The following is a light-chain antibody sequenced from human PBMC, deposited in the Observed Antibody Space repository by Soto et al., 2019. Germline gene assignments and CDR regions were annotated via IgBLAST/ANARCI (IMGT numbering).Light chain of an antibody. J-gene: IGLJ2*01. V-gene: IGLV1-40*01. Sequence: QSVLTQPPSVSGAPGQRVTISCTGSSSNIGAGYDVHWYQQLPGTAPKLLIYGNTNRPSGVLDRFSGSKSGTSASRAITGLQAEDEADYYCQSYDRSMSVVFGGGTKVTVL. CDR1: SSNIGAGYD. CDR3: QSYDRSMSVV. CDR2: GNT.